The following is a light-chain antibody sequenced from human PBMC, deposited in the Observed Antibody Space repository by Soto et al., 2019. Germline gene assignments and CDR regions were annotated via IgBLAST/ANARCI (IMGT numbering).Light chain of an antibody. CDR1: SSNIGAGYY. CDR2: GNS. CDR3: QSYDSSLSGYV. Sequence: QSVLTQPPSVSGAPGQRVTISCTGSSSNIGAGYYVHWYQQLPGTAHKLLIYGNSNRPSGVPDRFSGSKSGTSASLAITGLQAEDEADYYCQSYDSSLSGYVFGTGTKLTVL. V-gene: IGLV1-40*01. J-gene: IGLJ1*01.